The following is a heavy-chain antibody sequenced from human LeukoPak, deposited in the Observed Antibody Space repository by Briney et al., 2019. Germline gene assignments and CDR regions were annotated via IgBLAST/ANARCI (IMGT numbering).Heavy chain of an antibody. CDR3: ARDPAHGYDSSGYSVSPA. CDR1: GFTFSSHS. J-gene: IGHJ5*02. Sequence: PGGSLRLSCAASGFTFSSHSMSWVRQARGEGREWVSSISSSSSYIYYADSVKGRFTMSRDSAKNSLYLQMNSLRAEDTAVYYCARDPAHGYDSSGYSVSPAWGQGTLVTVSS. CDR2: ISSSSSYI. D-gene: IGHD3-22*01. V-gene: IGHV3-21*01.